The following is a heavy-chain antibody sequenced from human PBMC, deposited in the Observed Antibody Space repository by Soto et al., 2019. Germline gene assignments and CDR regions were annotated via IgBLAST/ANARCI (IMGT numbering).Heavy chain of an antibody. V-gene: IGHV4-30-2*03. Sequence: SETLSLTCSVSGGSINSGRSSWNWIRQSPGKGLEWIASIYHSGSTYYNPPLKSRVTISVDTSKNQFSLKLSSVAAADTAVYYCARLPSRHLVDYWGQGTLVTVSS. J-gene: IGHJ4*02. CDR2: IYHSGST. CDR3: ARLPSRHLVDY. D-gene: IGHD3-3*02. CDR1: GGSINSGRSS.